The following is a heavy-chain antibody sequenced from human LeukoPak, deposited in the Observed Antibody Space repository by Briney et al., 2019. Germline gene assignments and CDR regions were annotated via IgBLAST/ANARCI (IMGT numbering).Heavy chain of an antibody. D-gene: IGHD3-10*01. V-gene: IGHV1-2*02. CDR3: RGLGFGDAFDI. J-gene: IGHJ3*02. CDR1: GYTFTGFY. Sequence: ASVKVSCKASGYTFTGFYMHWVRQAPGQGLEWMGWVNPDSVGTNYAQKFQGRVTLTKDTSLSTAYLGLSSLRSDNAAVYCWRGLGFGDAFDIWGQGTMVTVSS. CDR2: VNPDSVGT.